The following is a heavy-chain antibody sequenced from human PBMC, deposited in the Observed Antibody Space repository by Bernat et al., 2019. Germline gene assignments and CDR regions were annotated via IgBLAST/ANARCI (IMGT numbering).Heavy chain of an antibody. CDR3: ARLDTAMVTRGGYYGMDV. J-gene: IGHJ6*02. V-gene: IGHV3-30-3*01. Sequence: QVQLVESGGGVVQPGRSLRLSCAASGFTFSSYAMHWVRQAPGKGLEWVAVISYDGSNKYYADSVKGRFTISRDNSKNTLYLQMNSLRAEDTAVYYCARLDTAMVTRGGYYGMDVWGQGTTVTVSS. CDR2: ISYDGSNK. D-gene: IGHD5-18*01. CDR1: GFTFSSYA.